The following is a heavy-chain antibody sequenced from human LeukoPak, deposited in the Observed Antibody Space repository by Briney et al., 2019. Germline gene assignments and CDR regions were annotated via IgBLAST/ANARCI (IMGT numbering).Heavy chain of an antibody. J-gene: IGHJ4*02. CDR3: ARWGLPPDSSGYYY. CDR2: IIPILGIA. D-gene: IGHD3-22*01. CDR1: GCTFSSYA. V-gene: IGHV1-69*04. Sequence: GASVKVSCKASGCTFSSYAISWVRQAPGQGLEWMGRIIPILGIANYAQKFQGRVTITADKSTSTAYMELSSLRSEDTAVYYCARWGLPPDSSGYYYWGQGTLVTVSS.